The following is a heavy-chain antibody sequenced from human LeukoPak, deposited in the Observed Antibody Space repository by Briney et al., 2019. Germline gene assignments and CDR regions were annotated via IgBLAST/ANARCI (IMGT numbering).Heavy chain of an antibody. Sequence: PGGSLRLSCAASGFTFSGSAMHWVRQASGKGLEWVGRIRSKANSYATAYAASVKGRFTISRDDSKNTAYLQVNSLKTEDTAVYYCTSPLEYYYGSGSYYYYYMDVWGKGTTVTISS. J-gene: IGHJ6*03. CDR3: TSPLEYYYGSGSYYYYYMDV. CDR2: IRSKANSYAT. D-gene: IGHD3-10*01. CDR1: GFTFSGSA. V-gene: IGHV3-73*01.